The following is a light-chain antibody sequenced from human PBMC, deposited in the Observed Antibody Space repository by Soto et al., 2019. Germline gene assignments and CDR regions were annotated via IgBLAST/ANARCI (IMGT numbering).Light chain of an antibody. CDR2: EGS. J-gene: IGLJ2*01. Sequence: QSVLTQPASVSGSPGQSITISCTGTSSDVGSYNLVSWYQQHPGKAPKLMIYEGSKRPSGVSNRFSGSKSGNTASLTSSGLQAEDEADYYCCSYAGSSLVVFGGGTKLTVL. CDR3: CSYAGSSLVV. CDR1: SSDVGSYNL. V-gene: IGLV2-23*01.